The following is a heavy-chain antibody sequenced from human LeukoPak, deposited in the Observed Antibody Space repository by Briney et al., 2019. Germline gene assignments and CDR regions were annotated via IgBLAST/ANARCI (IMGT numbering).Heavy chain of an antibody. Sequence: GASVTVSFTASGYTFTIYYMHWVRQAPGQGREGMGLINPSGGSTSYAQKFQGRVTMTRGTSTSTVYMELSSLRSEDTAVYYCARDSVVVAATPRLYYYYYYMDVWGKGTTVTVSS. J-gene: IGHJ6*03. CDR1: GYTFTIYY. V-gene: IGHV1-46*01. CDR2: INPSGGST. CDR3: ARDSVVVAATPRLYYYYYYMDV. D-gene: IGHD2-15*01.